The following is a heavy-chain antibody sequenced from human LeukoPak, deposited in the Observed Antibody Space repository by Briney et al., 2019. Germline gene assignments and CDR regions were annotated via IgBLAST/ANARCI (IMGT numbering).Heavy chain of an antibody. CDR3: ASRIAAAGPRKAYYYYGMDV. V-gene: IGHV4-38-2*01. CDR1: GYSISSGYY. Sequence: PSETLSLTCAVSGYSISSGYYWGWIRQPPGKGLEWIGSIYHSGSTYYNPSLKSRVTISVDTSENQFSLKLSSVTAADTAVYYCASRIAAAGPRKAYYYYGMDVWGKGTTVTVSS. CDR2: IYHSGST. J-gene: IGHJ6*04. D-gene: IGHD6-13*01.